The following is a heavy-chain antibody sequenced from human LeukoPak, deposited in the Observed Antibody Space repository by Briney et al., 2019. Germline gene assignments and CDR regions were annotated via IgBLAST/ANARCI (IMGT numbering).Heavy chain of an antibody. CDR2: ISGSGGST. V-gene: IGHV3-23*01. CDR3: ASPPTVTTFDS. CDR1: GFTFSSYW. D-gene: IGHD4-11*01. Sequence: QPGGSLRLSCVASGFTFSSYWMTWVRQAPGKGLEWVSAISGSGGSTYYADSVKGRFTISRDSSKNTLYLQMKSLRADDTAVYYCASPPTVTTFDSWGQGTLVTVSS. J-gene: IGHJ4*02.